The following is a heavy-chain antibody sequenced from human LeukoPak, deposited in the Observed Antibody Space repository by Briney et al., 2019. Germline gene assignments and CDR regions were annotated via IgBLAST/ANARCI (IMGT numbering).Heavy chain of an antibody. V-gene: IGHV3-53*01. CDR1: GFTFSDYY. CDR2: IYSGGST. CDR3: ARSNTVVTPVGAFDI. J-gene: IGHJ3*02. D-gene: IGHD4-23*01. Sequence: GSLRLSCAASGFTFSDYYMSWIRQAPGKGLEWVSVIYSGGSTYYADSVKGRFTISRDNSKNTLYLQMNSLRAEDTAVYYCARSNTVVTPVGAFDIWGQGTMVTVSS.